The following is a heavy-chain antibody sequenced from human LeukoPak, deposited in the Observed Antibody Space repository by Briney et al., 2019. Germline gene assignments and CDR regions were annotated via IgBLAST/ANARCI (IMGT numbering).Heavy chain of an antibody. CDR2: ISWNSGSI. CDR1: GFTFDDYA. D-gene: IGHD6-19*01. J-gene: IGHJ3*02. V-gene: IGHV3-9*01. Sequence: LLGGSLRLSCAASGFTFDDYAMHWVRQAPGKGLEWVSGISWNSGSIGYADSVKGRFTISRDNAKNSLYLQMNSLRAEDTALYYCAKRLGDAFDIWGQGTMVTVSS. CDR3: AKRLGDAFDI.